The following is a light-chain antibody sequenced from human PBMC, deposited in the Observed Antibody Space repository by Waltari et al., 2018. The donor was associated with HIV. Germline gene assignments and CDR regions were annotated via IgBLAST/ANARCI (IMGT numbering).Light chain of an antibody. Sequence: SSELTQDPAVSVVLGQTVRITCRGDSLRSLYASGYHQKPGQAPVILLCGKNNRPSGLPDRFSCSISGNTASLTITVAQAEDEADYYCNSRDTSGNHLEVFGTGTKVTVL. CDR3: NSRDTSGNHLEV. V-gene: IGLV3-19*01. J-gene: IGLJ1*01. CDR2: GKN. CDR1: SLRSLY.